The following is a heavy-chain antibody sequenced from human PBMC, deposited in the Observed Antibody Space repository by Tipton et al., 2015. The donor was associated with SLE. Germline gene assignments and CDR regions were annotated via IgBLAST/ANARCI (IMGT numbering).Heavy chain of an antibody. Sequence: TLSLTCSVSGGSISSGFYYWTWVRQPAGKGLEWIGRTYPSGSTNYNPSLKSRLTISVDTSKNQFSLKLSSVTAADTAVYYCARVLYVGMGYYYMDVWGKGTTVTVSS. V-gene: IGHV4-61*02. J-gene: IGHJ6*03. CDR1: GGSISSGFYY. D-gene: IGHD3-3*01. CDR3: ARVLYVGMGYYYMDV. CDR2: TYPSGST.